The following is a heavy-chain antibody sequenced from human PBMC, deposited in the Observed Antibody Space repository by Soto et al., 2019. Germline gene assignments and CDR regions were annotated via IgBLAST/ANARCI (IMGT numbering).Heavy chain of an antibody. Sequence: GGSLRLSCAASGFTFSSYAMSWVRQAPGKGLEWVSAISGSGGSTYYADSVKGRFTISRDNSKNTLYLQMNSLRAEDTAVYYCAKVRGRPSPGIAAAGNFRYWGQGALVTVSS. V-gene: IGHV3-23*01. CDR1: GFTFSSYA. D-gene: IGHD6-13*01. CDR2: ISGSGGST. J-gene: IGHJ4*02. CDR3: AKVRGRPSPGIAAAGNFRY.